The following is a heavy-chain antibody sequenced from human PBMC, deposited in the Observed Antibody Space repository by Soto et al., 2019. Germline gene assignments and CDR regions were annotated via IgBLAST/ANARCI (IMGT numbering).Heavy chain of an antibody. CDR2: INPSGGST. CDR3: ARGQWSAVVVIPFDY. CDR1: GYTFTSYY. V-gene: IGHV1-46*01. J-gene: IGHJ4*02. D-gene: IGHD3-22*01. Sequence: QVQLVQSGAEVKKPGASVKVSCKASGYTFTSYYMHWVRQAPGQGLEWMGIINPSGGSTSYAQKFQGRVTMTRDTSTSTVYMELSSLRSEDTAVYYCARGQWSAVVVIPFDYWGQGTLVTVSS.